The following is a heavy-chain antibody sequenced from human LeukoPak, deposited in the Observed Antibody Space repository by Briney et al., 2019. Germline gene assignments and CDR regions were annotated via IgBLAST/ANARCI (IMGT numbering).Heavy chain of an antibody. V-gene: IGHV4-39*01. CDR1: GVSITGSSYY. J-gene: IGHJ5*02. Sequence: SETLSLTCPVSGVSITGSSYYWGWIRQPPGKGLEWIGSIYYSGSTYYNPSLKSRVTISVDTSKNQFSLKLSSVTAADTAVYYCARPYLRGTVVNNWFDPWGQGTLVTVSS. CDR3: ARPYLRGTVVNNWFDP. CDR2: IYYSGST. D-gene: IGHD4-23*01.